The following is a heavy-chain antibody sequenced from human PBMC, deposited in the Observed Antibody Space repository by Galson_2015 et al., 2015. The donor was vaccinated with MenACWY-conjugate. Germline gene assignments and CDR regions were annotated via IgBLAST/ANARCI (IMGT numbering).Heavy chain of an antibody. CDR2: ISNSGGLT. J-gene: IGHJ2*01. Sequence: SLRLSCAASGFPFSNHGMSWVRQAPGKGMEWVSSISNSGGLTYYTDSVRGRFTSSRDNSKNTLYLQLNSLSAGDTAIYYCAKIGEAGDWYLDLWGRGPLVTVPS. D-gene: IGHD3-10*01. CDR1: GFPFSNHG. V-gene: IGHV3-23*01. CDR3: AKIGEAGDWYLDL.